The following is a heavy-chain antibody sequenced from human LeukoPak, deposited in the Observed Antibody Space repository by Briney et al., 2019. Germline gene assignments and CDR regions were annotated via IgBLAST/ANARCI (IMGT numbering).Heavy chain of an antibody. Sequence: SSETLSLTCAVYGGSFSGYYWSWIRQPPGKGLEWIGEINHSGSTNYNPSPKSRVTISVDTSKNQFSLKLSSVTAADTAVYYCARIRLYGSGWYDASFYFDYWGQGTLVTVSS. CDR2: INHSGST. CDR1: GGSFSGYY. V-gene: IGHV4-34*01. D-gene: IGHD6-19*01. CDR3: ARIRLYGSGWYDASFYFDY. J-gene: IGHJ4*02.